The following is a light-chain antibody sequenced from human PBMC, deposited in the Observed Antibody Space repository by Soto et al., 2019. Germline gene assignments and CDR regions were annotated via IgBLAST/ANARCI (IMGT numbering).Light chain of an antibody. V-gene: IGKV1-9*01. J-gene: IGKJ1*01. CDR1: QDISTS. CDR2: PAS. Sequence: DIQLTQSPSFLSASVGDRVTVSCRASQDISTSLAWFQQKAGKVPQLLVYPASTLQDGVPSRFSGSGSGTYFTLTISSLQSEDFAVYYCQQYNNWPRTFGQGTKVDIK. CDR3: QQYNNWPRT.